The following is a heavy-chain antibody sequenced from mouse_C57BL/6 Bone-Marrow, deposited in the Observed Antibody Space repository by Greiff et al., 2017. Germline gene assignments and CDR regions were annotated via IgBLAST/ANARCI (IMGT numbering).Heavy chain of an antibody. CDR1: GYTFTNYW. D-gene: IGHD1-1*01. CDR2: IYPGGGYT. Sequence: QVQLQQSGAELVRPGTSVKMSCKASGYTFTNYWIGWAKQRPGHGLEWIGDIYPGGGYTNYNEKFKGKATLTVDKSSSTAYMELRSLTSEDSAVYYCARGTTAYWGQGTLVTVSA. V-gene: IGHV1-63*01. CDR3: ARGTTAY. J-gene: IGHJ3*01.